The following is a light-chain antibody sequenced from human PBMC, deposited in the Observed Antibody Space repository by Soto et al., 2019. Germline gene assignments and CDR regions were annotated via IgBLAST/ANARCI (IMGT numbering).Light chain of an antibody. CDR1: SSDVGVNNY. CDR2: EVS. CDR3: SSYTSSSTLV. Sequence: QSALTQPASVSGSPGQSITISCTGTSSDVGVNNYVSWYKQHPGKAPKLMIYEVSNRASGVSNRFSGSKSGNTASLTISGLQAEDEADYYCSSYTSSSTLVFGGGTKLTVL. V-gene: IGLV2-14*01. J-gene: IGLJ2*01.